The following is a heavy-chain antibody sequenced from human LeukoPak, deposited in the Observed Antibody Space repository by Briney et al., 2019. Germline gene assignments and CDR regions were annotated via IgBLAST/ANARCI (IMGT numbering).Heavy chain of an antibody. Sequence: ASEKVSCKASGYTYTSYAMHWVRQATGQRLEWMGWNNAGNGNTKYSQKFQGRVTITRDTSASTAYMELSSLRSEDTAVYYCATITSDYTPSHAFDIWGQGTMVTVSS. J-gene: IGHJ3*02. D-gene: IGHD2-2*02. CDR2: NNAGNGNT. CDR3: ATITSDYTPSHAFDI. V-gene: IGHV1-3*01. CDR1: GYTYTSYA.